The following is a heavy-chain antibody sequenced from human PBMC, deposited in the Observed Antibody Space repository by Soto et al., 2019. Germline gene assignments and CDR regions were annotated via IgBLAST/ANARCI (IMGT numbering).Heavy chain of an antibody. V-gene: IGHV3-30-3*01. J-gene: IGHJ6*02. CDR3: ARALDSGSYYYYGMDV. CDR1: GFTFSSYA. Sequence: QVQLVESGGGVVQPGRSLRLSCAASGFTFSSYAMHWVRQAPGKGLEWVAVISYDGSNKYYADSVKGRFTISRDNSKNMLYLQMNCLRAEDSAVYYCARALDSGSYYYYGMDVWGQGTTVTVSS. CDR2: ISYDGSNK. D-gene: IGHD1-26*01.